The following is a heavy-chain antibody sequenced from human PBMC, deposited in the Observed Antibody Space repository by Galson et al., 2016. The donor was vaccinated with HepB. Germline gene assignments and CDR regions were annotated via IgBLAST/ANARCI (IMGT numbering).Heavy chain of an antibody. CDR2: IKTRAEGGPT. CDR1: GLILAHAW. CDR3: SADVSDSDGQIPDY. D-gene: IGHD5-24*01. Sequence: SLRLSCAGSGLILAHAWMNWVRQAPGKGLEWVGRIKTRAEGGPTDFAAPAIGRFTISRDDSKNTVYLHMNRLKIEDTAVYYCSADVSDSDGQIPDYWGQGTLVTVSS. V-gene: IGHV3-15*01. J-gene: IGHJ4*02.